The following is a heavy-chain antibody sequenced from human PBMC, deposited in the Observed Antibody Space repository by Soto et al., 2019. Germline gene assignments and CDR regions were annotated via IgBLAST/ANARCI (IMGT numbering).Heavy chain of an antibody. D-gene: IGHD3-10*01. CDR2: INHSGST. V-gene: IGHV4-34*01. CDR3: ARGGVTMVRGSFRRYYGMDV. CDR1: GGSFSGYY. J-gene: IGHJ6*02. Sequence: SETLSLTCAVYGGSFSGYYWSWIRQPPGKGLEWIGEINHSGSTNYNPSLKSRVTISVDTSKNQFSLKLSSVTAADTAVYYCARGGVTMVRGSFRRYYGMDVWGQGTTVTVSS.